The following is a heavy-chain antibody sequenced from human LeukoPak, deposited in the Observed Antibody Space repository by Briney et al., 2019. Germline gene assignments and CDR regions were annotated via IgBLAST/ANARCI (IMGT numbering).Heavy chain of an antibody. V-gene: IGHV3-23*01. Sequence: GGFLRLSCAASGFTFSSYAMSWVRQAPGKGLEWVSAISGSGGRTYYADSVKGRFTISRDNSKNTLYLQMNSLRAEDTAVYYCAKDSALVAGKFDYWGQGTLVTVSS. CDR3: AKDSALVAGKFDY. CDR1: GFTFSSYA. J-gene: IGHJ4*02. D-gene: IGHD2-15*01. CDR2: ISGSGGRT.